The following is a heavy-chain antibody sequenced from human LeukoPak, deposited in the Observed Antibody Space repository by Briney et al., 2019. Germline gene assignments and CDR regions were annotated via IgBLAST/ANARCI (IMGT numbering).Heavy chain of an antibody. CDR2: INPNSGGI. D-gene: IGHD2-15*01. CDR1: GYTFTDYY. V-gene: IGHV1-2*02. Sequence: ASVKVSCKAFGYTFTDYYMNWVRQAPGQGLEWMGWINPNSGGINYAQKFQDRVTMTRDTSINTAYMELSRLSSDDTAIYYCARDSQPTARGGVVVAAVPDYYMDVWGKGTTVTVSS. J-gene: IGHJ6*03. CDR3: ARDSQPTARGGVVVAAVPDYYMDV.